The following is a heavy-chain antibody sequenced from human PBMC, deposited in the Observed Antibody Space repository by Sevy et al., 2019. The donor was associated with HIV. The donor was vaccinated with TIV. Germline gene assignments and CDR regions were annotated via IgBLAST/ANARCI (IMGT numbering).Heavy chain of an antibody. V-gene: IGHV3-23*01. Sequence: GGSLRLSCAASGFTFSTYAMNWVRQAPGKGLEWVSSISRSGRSTYSADSVEGRFSISRYNFKNTLYLQLSSLGVDDTAVYYCAKGYCDGGSCPSDYYYYGMDVWGQGTTVTVSS. CDR1: GFTFSTYA. D-gene: IGHD2-15*01. J-gene: IGHJ6*02. CDR3: AKGYCDGGSCPSDYYYYGMDV. CDR2: ISRSGRST.